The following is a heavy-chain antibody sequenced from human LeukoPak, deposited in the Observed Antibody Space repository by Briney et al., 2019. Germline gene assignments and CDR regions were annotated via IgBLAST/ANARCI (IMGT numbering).Heavy chain of an antibody. J-gene: IGHJ4*02. V-gene: IGHV3-30*02. CDR2: IRHDESNT. Sequence: GGSLRLSCAASQFKFSSYGMHWVRQAPGKGLEWVAFIRHDESNTNYADSVKGRLTVSRDNSKNTLYLQMNSLRPEDTAVYYCGKGNEIDYWGQGTLVTVSS. CDR1: QFKFSSYG. CDR3: GKGNEIDY. D-gene: IGHD1-1*01.